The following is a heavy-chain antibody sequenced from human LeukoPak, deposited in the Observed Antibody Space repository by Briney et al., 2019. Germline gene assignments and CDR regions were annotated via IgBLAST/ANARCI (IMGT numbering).Heavy chain of an antibody. V-gene: IGHV1-8*01. CDR1: GYTFTSYD. CDR3: ARWGIAVAGRRFQGDYYYYYYMDV. D-gene: IGHD6-19*01. Sequence: ASVKVSCKASGYTFTSYDINWVRQATGQGLEWMGWMNPNSGNTGYAQKFQGRVTMTRNTSISTAYMELSSLRSEDTAVYYCARWGIAVAGRRFQGDYYYYYYMDVWGKGTTVTVSS. J-gene: IGHJ6*03. CDR2: MNPNSGNT.